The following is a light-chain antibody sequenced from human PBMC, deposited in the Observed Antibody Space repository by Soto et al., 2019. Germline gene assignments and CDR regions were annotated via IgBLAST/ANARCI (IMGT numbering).Light chain of an antibody. Sequence: QSVLTQSPSASASLGASVKLTCTLSSGHSSYAIAWHQQQPEKGPRYLMKLNSDGSHSKGDGIPDRFSGSSAGAERYLIISSLQSEDEADYYCQTWGTGIHVFGTGTQLPVL. J-gene: IGLJ7*01. CDR1: SGHSSYA. V-gene: IGLV4-69*01. CDR3: QTWGTGIHV. CDR2: LNSDGSH.